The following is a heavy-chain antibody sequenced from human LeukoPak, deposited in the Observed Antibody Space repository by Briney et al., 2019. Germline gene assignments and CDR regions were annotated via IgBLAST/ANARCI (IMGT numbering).Heavy chain of an antibody. Sequence: GGSLRLSCAASGFTFSSYAMSWVRQAPGKGLEWVSAISGSGGSTYYADSVKGRFTISRDNSKNTLYLQMNSLRAEDTAVYYCATSPMVRGAPYYFDYWGQGTLVTVSS. J-gene: IGHJ4*02. V-gene: IGHV3-23*01. CDR3: ATSPMVRGAPYYFDY. CDR1: GFTFSSYA. CDR2: ISGSGGST. D-gene: IGHD3-10*01.